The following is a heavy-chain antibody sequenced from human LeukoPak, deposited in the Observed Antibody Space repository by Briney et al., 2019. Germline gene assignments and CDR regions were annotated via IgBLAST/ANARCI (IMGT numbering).Heavy chain of an antibody. CDR3: ATAPDCSGGSCYYFDY. Sequence: PGESLKISCKGSGYSFTSYWIGWVRQMPGKGLEWMGIIYPGDSDTRYSPSFQGQVTISADKSISSAYLQWSSLKASDTAMYYCATAPDCSGGSCYYFDYWGQGTLVTVFS. D-gene: IGHD2-15*01. V-gene: IGHV5-51*01. CDR1: GYSFTSYW. J-gene: IGHJ4*02. CDR2: IYPGDSDT.